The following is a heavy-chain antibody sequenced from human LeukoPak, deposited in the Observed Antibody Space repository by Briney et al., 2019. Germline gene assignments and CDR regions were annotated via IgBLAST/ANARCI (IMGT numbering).Heavy chain of an antibody. V-gene: IGHV4-34*01. CDR2: INHSGST. CDR1: GGSFSGYY. CDR3: ARLGTVLRYFYWFDP. J-gene: IGHJ5*02. Sequence: PSETLSLTCAVYGGSFSGYYWSWIRQPPGKGLEWIGEINHSGSTNCNPSLKSRVTISVDTSKNQFSLKLSSVTAADTAVYYCARLGTVLRYFYWFDPWGQGTLVTVSS. D-gene: IGHD3-9*01.